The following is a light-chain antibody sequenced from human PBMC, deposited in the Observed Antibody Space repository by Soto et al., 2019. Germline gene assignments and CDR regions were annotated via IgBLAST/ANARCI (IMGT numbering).Light chain of an antibody. Sequence: QSVLTQPPSASGTPGQRVTISCSGSSSNIGSNTVNWYQQLPGTAPKLLSYSNNQRPSGVPDRFSGSKSGTSASLAISGLQSEDEADYCCAAWDGSLNGYVFGTGTKVPVL. J-gene: IGLJ1*01. CDR1: SSNIGSNT. CDR3: AAWDGSLNGYV. CDR2: SNN. V-gene: IGLV1-44*01.